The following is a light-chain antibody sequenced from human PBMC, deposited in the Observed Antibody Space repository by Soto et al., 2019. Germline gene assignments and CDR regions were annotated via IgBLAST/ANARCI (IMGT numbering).Light chain of an antibody. Sequence: EIVLTQSPGTLSLSPVERAALSCRASQSVSSSYLAWYQQKPGQAPRLLIYGASSRATGIPDRFSGSGSGTDFTLTISRLEPEDFAVYYCQQYGSSLGVTFGRGTKVDIK. CDR3: QQYGSSLGVT. CDR2: GAS. CDR1: QSVSSSY. J-gene: IGKJ4*01. V-gene: IGKV3-20*01.